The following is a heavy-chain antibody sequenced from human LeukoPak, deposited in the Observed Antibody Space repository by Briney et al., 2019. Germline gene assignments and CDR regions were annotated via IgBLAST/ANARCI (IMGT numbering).Heavy chain of an antibody. CDR2: IKHDGSEK. CDR3: ATDRGWRTSGYYLYYFEY. J-gene: IGHJ4*02. V-gene: IGHV3-7*01. D-gene: IGHD3-3*01. Sequence: GGSLRLSCAASGFTFSSYSMSWVRQAPGKGLEWVASIKHDGSEKYYVDSVRGRFTISRDNTMNSLYLQMSSLRAEDTAVYYCATDRGWRTSGYYLYYFEYWGQGTLVTFSS. CDR1: GFTFSSYS.